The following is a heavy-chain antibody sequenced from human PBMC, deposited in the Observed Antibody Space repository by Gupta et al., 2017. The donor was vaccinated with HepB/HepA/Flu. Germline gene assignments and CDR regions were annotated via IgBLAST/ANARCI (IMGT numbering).Heavy chain of an antibody. D-gene: IGHD3-10*01. CDR3: ARGPAIKFGEYYFDY. CDR2: IYYSGST. CDR1: GGSISSYY. Sequence: QVQLQESGPGLVKPSETLSLTCTVSGGSISSYYWSWIRQPPGKGLEWIGYIYYSGSTNYNPSLKSRVTISVDTSKNQFSLKLSSVTAADTAVYYCARGPAIKFGEYYFDYWGQGTLVTVSS. J-gene: IGHJ4*02. V-gene: IGHV4-59*01.